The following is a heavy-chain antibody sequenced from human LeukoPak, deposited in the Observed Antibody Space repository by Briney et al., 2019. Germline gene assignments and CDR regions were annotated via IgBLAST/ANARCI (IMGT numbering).Heavy chain of an antibody. V-gene: IGHV3-9*01. CDR3: AKGETRWIQLWSDAFDI. CDR2: ISWNSGSI. Sequence: PGRSLRLSCAASGFTFDDYAMHWVRQAPGKGLEWVSGISWNSGSIGYADSVKGRFTISRDNAKYSLYLQMNSLRAEDTALYYCAKGETRWIQLWSDAFDIWGQGTMVTVSS. D-gene: IGHD5-18*01. CDR1: GFTFDDYA. J-gene: IGHJ3*02.